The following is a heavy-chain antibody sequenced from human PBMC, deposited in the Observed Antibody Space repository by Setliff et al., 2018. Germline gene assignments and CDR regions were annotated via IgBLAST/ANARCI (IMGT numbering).Heavy chain of an antibody. Sequence: GGSLRLSCAASRFTFSSYSMSWVRQAPGKGLEWVSYISGGGSIMYYADSVRGRFTISRDNAKNSLYLQMSSLRAEDTAVYYCARGLNSESWTFRYWSQGSLVTVSS. CDR2: ISGGGSIM. CDR3: ARGLNSESWTFRY. V-gene: IGHV3-48*01. J-gene: IGHJ4*02. CDR1: RFTFSSYS. D-gene: IGHD1-26*01.